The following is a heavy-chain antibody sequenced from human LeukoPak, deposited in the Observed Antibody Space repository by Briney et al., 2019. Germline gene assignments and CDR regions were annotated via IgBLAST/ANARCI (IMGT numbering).Heavy chain of an antibody. Sequence: GGSLRLSCAASGFTFSSYAMSWVRQAPEKGLEWVSTISGSGGGTYYADSVKGRFTISRDNAKNSLYLQMSSLTAEDTAVYYCARVRGYSRDFWGQGTLVTVSS. J-gene: IGHJ4*02. D-gene: IGHD6-13*01. CDR3: ARVRGYSRDF. CDR1: GFTFSSYA. V-gene: IGHV3-23*01. CDR2: ISGSGGGT.